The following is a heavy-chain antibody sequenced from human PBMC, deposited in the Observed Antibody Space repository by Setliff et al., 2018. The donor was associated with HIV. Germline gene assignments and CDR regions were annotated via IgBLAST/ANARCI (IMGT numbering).Heavy chain of an antibody. CDR1: GGTFSSYA. CDR2: FIPVFRTA. CDR3: ASRAWFGELFFDY. V-gene: IGHV1-69*13. Sequence: ASVKVSCKASGGTFSSYAISWVRQAPGQGLEWMGGFIPVFRTANYAQKFQGRVTITADESTSTAYMELSSLRSEDTALYYCASRAWFGELFFDYWGQGTLVTVSS. J-gene: IGHJ4*02. D-gene: IGHD3-10*01.